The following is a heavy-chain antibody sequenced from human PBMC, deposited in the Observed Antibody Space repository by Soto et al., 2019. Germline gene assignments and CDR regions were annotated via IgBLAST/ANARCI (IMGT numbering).Heavy chain of an antibody. D-gene: IGHD6-19*01. Sequence: EVHLVESGGGLVQPGGSLRLSCTASEFTFSAHWMHWVRQAPGKGLMWVSRLNEDGSHTDHAESVKVRFTISRDNAKNTLFIQMNSLRAEDTAIYFCSRGASDWHGIDYWGQGTLVTVSS. J-gene: IGHJ4*02. CDR2: LNEDGSHT. V-gene: IGHV3-74*01. CDR3: SRGASDWHGIDY. CDR1: EFTFSAHW.